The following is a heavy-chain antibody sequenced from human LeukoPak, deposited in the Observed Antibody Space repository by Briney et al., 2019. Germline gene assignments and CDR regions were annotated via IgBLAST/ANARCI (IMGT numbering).Heavy chain of an antibody. CDR3: AGARSGDYVSIYYYYYMDV. J-gene: IGHJ6*03. D-gene: IGHD4-17*01. CDR1: GFTFSSYS. Sequence: PGGSLRLSCAASGFTFSSYSMSWVRQAPGKGLEWVSSISSSSSYIYYADPVKGRFTISRDNAKNSLYLQMNSLRAEDTAVYYCAGARSGDYVSIYYYYYMDVWGKGTTVTVSS. CDR2: ISSSSSYI. V-gene: IGHV3-21*01.